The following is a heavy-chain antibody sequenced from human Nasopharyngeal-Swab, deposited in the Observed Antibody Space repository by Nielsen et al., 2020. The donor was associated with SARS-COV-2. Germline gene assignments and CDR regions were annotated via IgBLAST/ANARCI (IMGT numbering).Heavy chain of an antibody. Sequence: GGSLRLSCAASGFTFSSFGMHWVRQAPGKGLEGVAIIAQDASNEYYGDSVKGRFSISRDSSKNTLYLQMDSLRGEDTAVYYCARDAPAHYGAFYWGRGTLVTVSS. D-gene: IGHD4-17*01. V-gene: IGHV3-30*03. CDR2: IAQDASNE. CDR1: GFTFSSFG. CDR3: ARDAPAHYGAFY. J-gene: IGHJ4*02.